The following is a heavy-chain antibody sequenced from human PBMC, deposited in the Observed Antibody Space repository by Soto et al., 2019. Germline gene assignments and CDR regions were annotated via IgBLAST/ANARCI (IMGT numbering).Heavy chain of an antibody. CDR1: GYTFTSYA. Sequence: QVQLVQSGAEVKKPGASVKVSCKASGYTFTSYAMHWVRQAPGQRLEWMGWINAGNGNTKYSQKFQGRVTITRDTSASTAYMELSSLRSEDTAVYYCATGDSSSWYSLDYWGQGTLVTVSS. D-gene: IGHD6-13*01. CDR3: ATGDSSSWYSLDY. V-gene: IGHV1-3*01. CDR2: INAGNGNT. J-gene: IGHJ4*02.